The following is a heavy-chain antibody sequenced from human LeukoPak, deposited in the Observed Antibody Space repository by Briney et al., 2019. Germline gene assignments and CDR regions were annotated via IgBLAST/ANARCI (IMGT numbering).Heavy chain of an antibody. CDR2: IIPILGMA. V-gene: IGHV1-69*04. CDR3: AKQPYNYYYLDV. Sequence: SVKVSCKASGGTFSSYAISWVRQAPGQGLEWMGRIIPILGMANYAQKFQGRVTITADKSTSTAYMELSSLRAEDTAIYYCAKQPYNYYYLDVWGKGTTVTVSS. CDR1: GGTFSSYA. D-gene: IGHD2-21*01. J-gene: IGHJ6*03.